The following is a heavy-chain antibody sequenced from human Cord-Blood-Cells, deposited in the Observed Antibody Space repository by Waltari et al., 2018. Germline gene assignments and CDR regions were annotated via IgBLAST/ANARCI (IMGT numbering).Heavy chain of an antibody. V-gene: IGHV1-2*04. Sequence: QVQLVQSGAEVKKPGASVKVSCKASGYTFTGYYMHWVRQAPGQGLEWMGWINPKRGGTNYAQKFQGWVTMTRDTSISTAYIELSRLRSDDTAVYYCARAICGGDCYPLDGMDVWGQGTTVTVSS. CDR1: GYTFTGYY. CDR2: INPKRGGT. D-gene: IGHD2-21*02. J-gene: IGHJ6*02. CDR3: ARAICGGDCYPLDGMDV.